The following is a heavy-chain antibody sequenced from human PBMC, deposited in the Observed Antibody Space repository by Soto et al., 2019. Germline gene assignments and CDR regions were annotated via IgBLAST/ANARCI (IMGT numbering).Heavy chain of an antibody. CDR2: TYYRSKWYS. D-gene: IGHD3-10*01. CDR1: GDSVSSNSAA. V-gene: IGHV6-1*01. Sequence: KQSQTLSLTCAISGDSVSSNSAAWNWIRQSPSRGLEWLGRTYYRSKWYSDYAVSVTSRITINPDTSKNQFSLQLSSVTPEDTAVYYCAGERFNPYYFDCWGQGTLVTVSS. CDR3: AGERFNPYYFDC. J-gene: IGHJ4*02.